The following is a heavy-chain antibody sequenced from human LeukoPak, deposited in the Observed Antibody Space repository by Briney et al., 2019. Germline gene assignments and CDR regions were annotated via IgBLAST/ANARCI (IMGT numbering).Heavy chain of an antibody. D-gene: IGHD3-10*01. V-gene: IGHV3-21*01. J-gene: IGHJ4*02. Sequence: GGSLRLSCAASGFTFSSYYMSWARHAPGKGLEGVSSISSSSSYIYYADSVRGRFTISRDNAKNSLYLQMNSLRAEDTAVYYCVRGVNSPFDYWGQGTLVTVSS. CDR3: VRGVNSPFDY. CDR1: GFTFSSYY. CDR2: ISSSSSYI.